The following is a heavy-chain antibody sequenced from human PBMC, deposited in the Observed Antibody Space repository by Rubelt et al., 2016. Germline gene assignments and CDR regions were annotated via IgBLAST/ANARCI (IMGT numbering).Heavy chain of an antibody. Sequence: QLQLQESGPGLVKPSETLSLTCTVSGGSISSTTYYWGWIRHPPGKGLEWIGAIYFSGSTYYSPSLKSRFTIPLDPSKMHFSLKLSSVTAADTAVYYCVREATMVTFGGVVVNPFGYWGQGTQVTVSS. CDR1: GGSISSTTYY. V-gene: IGHV4-39*07. D-gene: IGHD3-16*02. J-gene: IGHJ4*02. CDR2: IYFSGST. CDR3: VREATMVTFGGVVVNPFGY.